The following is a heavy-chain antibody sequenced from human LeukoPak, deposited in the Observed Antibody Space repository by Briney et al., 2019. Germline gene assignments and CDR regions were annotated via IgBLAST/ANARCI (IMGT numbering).Heavy chain of an antibody. CDR2: INPSGGST. D-gene: IGHD5-12*01. Sequence: ASVKVSCEASGYTFTSYYMHWVRQAPGQGLEWMGIINPSGGSTSYAQKFQGRVTMTRDTSTSTVYMELSSLRSEDTAVYYCARGPVVSGTRAALLRGYSGYWEPDYWGQGTLVTVSS. CDR3: ARGPVVSGTRAALLRGYSGYWEPDY. J-gene: IGHJ4*02. V-gene: IGHV1-46*01. CDR1: GYTFTSYY.